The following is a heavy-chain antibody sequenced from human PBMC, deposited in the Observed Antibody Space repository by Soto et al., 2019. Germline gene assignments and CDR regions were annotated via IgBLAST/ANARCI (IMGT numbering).Heavy chain of an antibody. CDR3: ASSFEGYCSGGSCTGWFDP. Sequence: QVQLQQWGAGLLKPSETLSLTCAVYGGSFSGYYRGWIRQPPGKGLEWMGEINHSGSTNYNPSLKSRDTISVDTSKNQCSLKLSSVTAADTAVYYCASSFEGYCSGGSCTGWFDPWGQGTLVTVSS. CDR2: INHSGST. J-gene: IGHJ5*02. D-gene: IGHD2-15*01. V-gene: IGHV4-34*01. CDR1: GGSFSGYY.